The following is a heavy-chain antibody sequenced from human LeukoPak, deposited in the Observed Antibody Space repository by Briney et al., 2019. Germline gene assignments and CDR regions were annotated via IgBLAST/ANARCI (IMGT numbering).Heavy chain of an antibody. Sequence: PSETLSLTCTVSGGSISSYYWSWIRQPPGKGLEWIGYIYYSGSTNYNPSLKSRVTISVDTSKNQFSLKLSSVTAAGTAVYYCARRRIGPIDYWGQGTLVTVSS. V-gene: IGHV4-59*08. CDR2: IYYSGST. D-gene: IGHD3-16*01. CDR1: GGSISSYY. J-gene: IGHJ4*02. CDR3: ARRRIGPIDY.